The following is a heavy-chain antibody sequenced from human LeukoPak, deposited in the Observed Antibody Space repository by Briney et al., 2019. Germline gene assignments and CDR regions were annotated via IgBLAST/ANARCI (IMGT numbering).Heavy chain of an antibody. Sequence: PSETLSLTCTVSGGSISSYYWSWLRQPPGKGLEWLGYIYYSGSTNYNPSLKSRVTISVDTSKNQFSLKLSSVTAADTAVYYCARGGAPTRFLEWLLSPFDYWGQGTLVTVSS. J-gene: IGHJ4*02. V-gene: IGHV4-59*01. CDR3: ARGGAPTRFLEWLLSPFDY. CDR2: IYYSGST. D-gene: IGHD3-3*01. CDR1: GGSISSYY.